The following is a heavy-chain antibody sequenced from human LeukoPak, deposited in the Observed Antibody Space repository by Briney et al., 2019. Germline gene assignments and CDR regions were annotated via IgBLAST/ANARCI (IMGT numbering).Heavy chain of an antibody. CDR1: GGSISSYY. V-gene: IGHV4-59*01. CDR2: IYYSGST. CDR3: ARSRVFGVVTPYYYYMDG. J-gene: IGHJ6*03. D-gene: IGHD3-3*01. Sequence: SETLSLTCTVSGGSISSYYWSWIRQPPGKGLEWIGLIYYSGSTNYNPSLKSRVTISVDTSKNQFSLKLSSVTAADTAVYYCARSRVFGVVTPYYYYMDGWGKGTTVTVSS.